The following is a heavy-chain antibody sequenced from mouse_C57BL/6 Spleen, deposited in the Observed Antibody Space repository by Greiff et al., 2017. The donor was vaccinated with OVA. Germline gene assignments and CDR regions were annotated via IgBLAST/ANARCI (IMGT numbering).Heavy chain of an antibody. V-gene: IGHV1-80*01. CDR3: ARRDTTVVGVDY. J-gene: IGHJ2*01. D-gene: IGHD1-1*01. Sequence: VQLQQSGAELVKPGASVKISCKASGYAFSSYWMNWVKQRPGKGLEWIGQIYPGDGDTNYNGKFKGKATLTADKSSSTAYMQLSSLTSEDSAVECGARRDTTVVGVDYWGQGTTLTVSS. CDR1: GYAFSSYW. CDR2: IYPGDGDT.